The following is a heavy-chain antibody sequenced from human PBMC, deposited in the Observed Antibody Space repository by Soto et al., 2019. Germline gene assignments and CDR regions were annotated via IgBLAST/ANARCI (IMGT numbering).Heavy chain of an antibody. Sequence: QVTLKESGPVLVKPTETLTLTCTVSGFSLSNARMGVSWIRQPPGKALEWLAHIFSNDEKSYSTSLKSRLTISMDTSKSQVVLTMTNMDPVDTATYYCARIRVGSGIAAAGMFWFDPWGQGTLVTVSS. V-gene: IGHV2-26*01. CDR1: GFSLSNARMG. CDR3: ARIRVGSGIAAAGMFWFDP. CDR2: IFSNDEK. D-gene: IGHD6-13*01. J-gene: IGHJ5*02.